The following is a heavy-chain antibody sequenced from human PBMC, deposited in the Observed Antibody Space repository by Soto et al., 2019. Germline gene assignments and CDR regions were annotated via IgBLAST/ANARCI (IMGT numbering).Heavy chain of an antibody. D-gene: IGHD3-22*01. CDR3: ASYYDSSGYYAYYFDY. CDR2: IYYSGRT. CDR1: GGSISSGDYY. V-gene: IGHV4-30-4*01. Sequence: QVQLQESGPGLVKPSQTLSLTCTVSGGSISSGDYYWSWIRQPPGKGLEWIGYIYYSGRTYYNPSLKSRVTISVDTAKNQFSLKLSSVTAADTAVYYCASYYDSSGYYAYYFDYWGQGTLVTVSS. J-gene: IGHJ4*02.